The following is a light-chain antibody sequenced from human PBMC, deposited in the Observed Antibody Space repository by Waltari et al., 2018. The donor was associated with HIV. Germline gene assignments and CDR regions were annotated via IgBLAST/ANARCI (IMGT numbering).Light chain of an antibody. CDR1: SSNI. CDR2: RKK. J-gene: IGLJ2*01. CDR3: AAWGDSLSGPVV. Sequence: QSVLTQPPSVSGTPGQRVTISCSGSSSNIHWYQQLPGTAPGLLSYRKKQRPSGVPDRCSGSKSGTSASLAISVLRSEDEADYHCAAWGDSLSGPVVFGGGTKLTVL. V-gene: IGLV1-47*01.